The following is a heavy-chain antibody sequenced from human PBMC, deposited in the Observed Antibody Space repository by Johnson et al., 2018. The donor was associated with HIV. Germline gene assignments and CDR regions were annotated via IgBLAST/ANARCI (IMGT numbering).Heavy chain of an antibody. CDR3: ATVWRNEGRHAFDV. D-gene: IGHD1-1*01. V-gene: IGHV3-30*02. CDR1: GFTFSGYG. Sequence: QVQLVESGGGVVQPGGSLRLSCAASGFTFSGYGLHWVRQAPGKGLHWVSFIRYDGSNKYYADSVKGRFTISRDNSKNTLYLQMNSLRAEDTAVYFCATVWRNEGRHAFDVWGQGTMVTVSS. CDR2: IRYDGSNK. J-gene: IGHJ3*01.